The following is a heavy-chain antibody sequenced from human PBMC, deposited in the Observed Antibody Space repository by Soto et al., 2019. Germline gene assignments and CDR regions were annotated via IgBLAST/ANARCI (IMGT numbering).Heavy chain of an antibody. V-gene: IGHV1-18*01. Sequence: ASVKASCKASGYTFTSYGMRWVRQAHEQGLEWVGWISAYNGNTNYAQKLQGRVTMPTDTSTSTAYMALRSLRSDDTAVYYCARGYCSGGSCSSGYYYMDVWGKGTPVTVSS. CDR3: ARGYCSGGSCSSGYYYMDV. CDR2: ISAYNGNT. J-gene: IGHJ6*03. CDR1: GYTFTSYG. D-gene: IGHD2-15*01.